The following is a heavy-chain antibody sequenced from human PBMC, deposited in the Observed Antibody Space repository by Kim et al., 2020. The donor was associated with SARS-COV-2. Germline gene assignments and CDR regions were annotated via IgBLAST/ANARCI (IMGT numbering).Heavy chain of an antibody. Sequence: GGSLRLSCAASGFTFSSYGMHWVRQAPGKGLEWVAVIWYDGSNKYYADSVKGRFTISRDNSKNTLYLQMNSLRAEDTAVYYCAKSPLPPGELRNYYYGMDVWGQGTTVTVSS. CDR3: AKSPLPPGELRNYYYGMDV. CDR1: GFTFSSYG. D-gene: IGHD1-26*01. V-gene: IGHV3-33*06. J-gene: IGHJ6*02. CDR2: IWYDGSNK.